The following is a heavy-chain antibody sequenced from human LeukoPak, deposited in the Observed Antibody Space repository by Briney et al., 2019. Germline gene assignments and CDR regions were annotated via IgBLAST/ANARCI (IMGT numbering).Heavy chain of an antibody. Sequence: GGSLRLSCAASGFTFTNYAMTWVRQAPGKGLEWVSAIGASGENTFYADSVKGRFTISRDNSKNTLHLQMNRPRVEDTAVYYCARKPSYLNWFDPWGQGTLVTVSS. J-gene: IGHJ5*02. CDR1: GFTFTNYA. CDR3: ARKPSYLNWFDP. CDR2: IGASGENT. V-gene: IGHV3-23*01.